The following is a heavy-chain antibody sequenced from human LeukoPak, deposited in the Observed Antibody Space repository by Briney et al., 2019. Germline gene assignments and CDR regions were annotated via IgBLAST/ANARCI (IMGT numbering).Heavy chain of an antibody. CDR2: ISGSGGGT. J-gene: IGHJ3*02. CDR1: GFTFSSYA. Sequence: GGSLRLSCAASGFTFSSYAMSWVRQAPGKGLEWVSAISGSGGGTYYADSVKGRFTLSRDNSKNTLCLQMNSLRAEDTAVYYCAKVWSQGDAFDIWAKGQWSPSL. CDR3: AKVWSQGDAFDI. D-gene: IGHD3-3*01. V-gene: IGHV3-23*01.